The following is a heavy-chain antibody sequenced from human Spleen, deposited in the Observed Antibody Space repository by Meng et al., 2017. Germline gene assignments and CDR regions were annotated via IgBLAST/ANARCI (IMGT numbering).Heavy chain of an antibody. CDR2: IRSKANSYAT. V-gene: IGHV3-73*01. D-gene: IGHD3-10*01. J-gene: IGHJ4*02. Sequence: GGSLRLSCAASGFTFSGSAMHWVRQASGKGLEWVGRIRSKANSYATAYAASVKGRFTISRDDSKNTLYLQMNSLKTEDTAVYYCTTGGGVRNSANDYWGQGTVVTVSS. CDR3: TTGGGVRNSANDY. CDR1: GFTFSGSA.